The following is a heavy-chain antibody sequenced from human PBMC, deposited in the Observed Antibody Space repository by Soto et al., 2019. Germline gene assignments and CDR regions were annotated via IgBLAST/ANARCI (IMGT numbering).Heavy chain of an antibody. J-gene: IGHJ4*02. CDR1: GDSISSSSYY. Sequence: SETLSLTCTVSGDSISSSSYYWGWIRQPPGKGLEWIGSIYYSGSTYYNPSLKSRVTISVDTSKNQFSLKLSSVTAADTAVYYCASSLDYGDYGVGYWGQGILVTVSS. CDR2: IYYSGST. CDR3: ASSLDYGDYGVGY. D-gene: IGHD4-17*01. V-gene: IGHV4-39*01.